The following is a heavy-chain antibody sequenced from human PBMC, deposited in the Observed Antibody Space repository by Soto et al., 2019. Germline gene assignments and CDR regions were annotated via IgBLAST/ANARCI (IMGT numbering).Heavy chain of an antibody. CDR1: GDSISSRSYY. CDR2: IYYSGST. D-gene: IGHD2-21*02. V-gene: IGHV4-39*01. J-gene: IGHJ4*02. Sequence: SVTLSLTCTVTGDSISSRSYYWGWIRQPPGKGLEWIGSIYYSGSTYNNPSLRSRVSMSIDTSKDQFSLKLKSVTAADTALYFCARQRTSVVTQAYFGVWGPGSLVTVSS. CDR3: ARQRTSVVTQAYFGV.